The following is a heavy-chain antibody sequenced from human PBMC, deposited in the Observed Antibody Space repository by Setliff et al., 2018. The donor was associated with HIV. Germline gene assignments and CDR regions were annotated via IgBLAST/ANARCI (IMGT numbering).Heavy chain of an antibody. CDR3: ARGPITMIDA. Sequence: ASVKVSCKASGGTFSTYAVSWVRQAPGQGLEWMGGIIPIFGIPNYAQSFQGRVTITADESTSTAYMELNSLRSEDTAIYYCARGPITMIDAWGQGTLVTVSS. CDR1: GGTFSTYA. CDR2: IIPIFGIP. J-gene: IGHJ5*02. V-gene: IGHV1-69*13. D-gene: IGHD3-22*01.